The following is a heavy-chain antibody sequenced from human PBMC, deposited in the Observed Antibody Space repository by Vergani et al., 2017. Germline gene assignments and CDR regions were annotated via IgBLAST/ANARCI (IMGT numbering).Heavy chain of an antibody. CDR3: ARVGKRGDSGYDVGFDP. CDR2: MIPIFGTA. V-gene: IGHV1-69*12. Sequence: QVQLVQSGAKVKKPGSSVKVSCKASGGTFSSYAISWVRQAPGQGLEWRGGMIPIFGTANYAPKFQGRVTITADESTSTAYMELSSLRSEDTAVYYCARVGKRGDSGYDVGFDPWGQGTLVTVSS. J-gene: IGHJ5*02. D-gene: IGHD5-12*01. CDR1: GGTFSSYA.